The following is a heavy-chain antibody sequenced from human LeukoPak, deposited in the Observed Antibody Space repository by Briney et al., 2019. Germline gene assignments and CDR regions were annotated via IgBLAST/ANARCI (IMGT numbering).Heavy chain of an antibody. CDR1: GGSISSYY. Sequence: PSETLSLTCTVSGGSISSYYWSWIRQPPGKGLEWIGYIYYSGSTNYNPSLKSRVTISVDTSKNQFSLKLSSVTAADTAVHYCARESPYDSSGFDWGQGTLVTVSS. CDR2: IYYSGST. J-gene: IGHJ4*02. CDR3: ARESPYDSSGFD. V-gene: IGHV4-59*01. D-gene: IGHD3-22*01.